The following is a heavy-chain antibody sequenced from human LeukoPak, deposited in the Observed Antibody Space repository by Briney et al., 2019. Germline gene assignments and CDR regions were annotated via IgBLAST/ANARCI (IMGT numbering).Heavy chain of an antibody. J-gene: IGHJ6*03. D-gene: IGHD6-13*01. CDR3: AISRMPYSSSWYEKYYYYYYMDV. Sequence: ASVKVSCTASGYTFTSYDINWVRQAPGQGLEWMGWMNPNSGNTGYAQKFQGRVTMTRNTSISTAYMELSSLRSEDTAVYYCAISRMPYSSSWYEKYYYYYYMDVWGKGTTVTVSS. CDR2: MNPNSGNT. V-gene: IGHV1-8*01. CDR1: GYTFTSYD.